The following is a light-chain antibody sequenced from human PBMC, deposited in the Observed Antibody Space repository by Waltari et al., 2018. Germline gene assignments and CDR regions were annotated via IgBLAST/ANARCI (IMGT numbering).Light chain of an antibody. V-gene: IGKV1-33*01. J-gene: IGKJ4*01. CDR2: DAA. CDR1: QDISNS. CDR3: QQYHNLPAT. Sequence: DIQMTQSPSSLSASVGDIVPITCQASQDISNSLNWYQQKPGKAPKVLIYDAANLESGVPSRFSGSGFGTDFTFTISSLQPEDLATYFCQQYHNLPATFGGGTKVESK.